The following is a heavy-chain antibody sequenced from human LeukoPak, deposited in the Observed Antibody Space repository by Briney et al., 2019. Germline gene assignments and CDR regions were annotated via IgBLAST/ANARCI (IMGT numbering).Heavy chain of an antibody. CDR2: ISAYKDNT. D-gene: IGHD2-2*01. CDR3: ARDVGCSSISCYSNWFDP. CDR1: GYTFTGYY. Sequence: ASVKVSCKASGYTFTGYYMHWVRQAPGQGLEWMGWISAYKDNTNYAQKLQGRVTMTTDTSTSTAYMELRSLRSDDTAVYYCARDVGCSSISCYSNWFDPWGQGTLVTVSS. J-gene: IGHJ5*02. V-gene: IGHV1-18*04.